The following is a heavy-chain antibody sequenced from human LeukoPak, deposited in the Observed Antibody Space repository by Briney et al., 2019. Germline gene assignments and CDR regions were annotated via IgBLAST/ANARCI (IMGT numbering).Heavy chain of an antibody. CDR3: ARPSRYCSSTSCRFAAYYYYYGMDV. Sequence: ASVKVSCKASGYTFTSYAMNWVRQATGQGLEWMGWMNPNSGNTGYAQKFQGRVTMTRNTSIGTAYMELSSLRSEDTAVYYCARPSRYCSSTSCRFAAYYYYYGMDVWGQGTTVTVSS. V-gene: IGHV1-8*02. CDR1: GYTFTSYA. D-gene: IGHD2-2*01. CDR2: MNPNSGNT. J-gene: IGHJ6*02.